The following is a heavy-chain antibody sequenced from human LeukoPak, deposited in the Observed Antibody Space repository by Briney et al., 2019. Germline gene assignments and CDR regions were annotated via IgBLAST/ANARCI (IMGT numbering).Heavy chain of an antibody. CDR3: ASQRGYTYDY. Sequence: QPGRSLILSCVASGLPFRNYGLHGVRQAPGKGLEWVAVIWYDGSNKYYADSVKGRFTISRDNSKNTLYLQMNSLRAEDTAVYYCASQRGYTYDYWGQGTLVAVSS. CDR1: GLPFRNYG. CDR2: IWYDGSNK. V-gene: IGHV3-33*01. J-gene: IGHJ4*02. D-gene: IGHD5-18*01.